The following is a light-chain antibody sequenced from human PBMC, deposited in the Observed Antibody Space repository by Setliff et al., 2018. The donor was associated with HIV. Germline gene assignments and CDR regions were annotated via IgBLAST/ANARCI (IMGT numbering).Light chain of an antibody. CDR2: GNN. CDR1: SSNIGAPYD. J-gene: IGLJ3*02. CDR3: QSYDSSLSAWV. V-gene: IGLV1-40*01. Sequence: QSALAQPPSVSGAPGQRVTVSCTGDSSNIGAPYDVHWYQHLPGTAPKLLIYGNNNQPSGVPDRFSGSKSGTSASLAISGLQAEDEADYYCQSYDSSLSAWVFGGGTKVTVL.